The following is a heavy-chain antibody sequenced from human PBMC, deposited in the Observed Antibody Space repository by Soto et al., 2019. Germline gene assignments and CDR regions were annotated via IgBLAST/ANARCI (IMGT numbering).Heavy chain of an antibody. D-gene: IGHD6-19*01. J-gene: IGHJ6*02. CDR2: IRSKAYGGTT. Sequence: GGSLRLSCTASGFTFGDYAMSWFRQAPGKGLEWVGFIRSKAYGGTTEYAASVKGRFTISRDDSKSIAYLQMNSLKTEDTAVYYCTRDDSGWYAHYYYGMDVWGQGTTVTVSS. V-gene: IGHV3-49*03. CDR3: TRDDSGWYAHYYYGMDV. CDR1: GFTFGDYA.